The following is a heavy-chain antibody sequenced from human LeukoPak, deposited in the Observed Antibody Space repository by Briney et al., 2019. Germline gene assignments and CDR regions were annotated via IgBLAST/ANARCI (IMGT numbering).Heavy chain of an antibody. CDR2: ISAYNGNT. V-gene: IGHV1-18*04. J-gene: IGHJ6*04. CDR3: AKGYYGSAYYYYGMDV. Sequence: ASVKVSCKASGYTFTSYGISWVRQAPGQGLEWMGWISAYNGNTNYAQKLQGRVTMTTDTSTSTAYMELRSLRSDDTAVYYCAKGYYGSAYYYYGMDVWGKGTTVTVSS. D-gene: IGHD3-10*01. CDR1: GYTFTSYG.